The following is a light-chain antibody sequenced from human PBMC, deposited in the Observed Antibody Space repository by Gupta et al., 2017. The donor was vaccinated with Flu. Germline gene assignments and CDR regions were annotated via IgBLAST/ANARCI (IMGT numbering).Light chain of an antibody. CDR3: QQRSNWPPYT. CDR2: DAS. J-gene: IGKJ2*01. Sequence: EIVLTQSPAPLPFSQGERATLSCRASQSVSSYLAWYQQKPGQAPRLLIYDASNRATGIPARFSGSGSGTDFTLTISSLEPEDFAVYYCQQRSNWPPYTFGQGTKLEIK. CDR1: QSVSSY. V-gene: IGKV3-11*01.